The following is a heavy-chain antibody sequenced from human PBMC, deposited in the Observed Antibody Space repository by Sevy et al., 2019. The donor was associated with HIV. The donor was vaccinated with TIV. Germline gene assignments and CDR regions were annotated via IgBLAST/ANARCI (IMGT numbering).Heavy chain of an antibody. CDR3: ARDDVGQIIVVVPAAFFQAYYYYGMDV. V-gene: IGHV1-18*01. CDR1: GYTFTSYG. D-gene: IGHD2-2*01. CDR2: ISAYNGNT. J-gene: IGHJ6*02. Sequence: ASVKVSCKASGYTFTSYGISWVRQAPGQGLEWMGWISAYNGNTNYAQKLQGRVTMTTDTSTSKAYMELRSLRSDDTAVYYCARDDVGQIIVVVPAAFFQAYYYYGMDVWGQGTTVTVSS.